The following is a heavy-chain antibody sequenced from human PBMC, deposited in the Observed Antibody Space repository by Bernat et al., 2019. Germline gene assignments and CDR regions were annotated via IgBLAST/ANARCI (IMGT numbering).Heavy chain of an antibody. CDR2: ITSKDDGGTT. J-gene: IGHJ4*02. CDR3: ATAAPPQ. Sequence: VQLVESGGGLVKPGGSLRLSCAASGFTFSDYYMSWIRQTPGKGLEWVGRITSKDDGGTTDYAAPVKGRFTISRDDSKNTLYLHMDSLKTEDTAVYYCATAAPPQWGQGTLVTVSS. V-gene: IGHV3-15*01. CDR1: GFTFSDYY.